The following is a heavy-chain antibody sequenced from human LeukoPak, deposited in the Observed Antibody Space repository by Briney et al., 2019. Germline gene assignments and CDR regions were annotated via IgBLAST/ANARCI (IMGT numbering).Heavy chain of an antibody. V-gene: IGHV3-43*02. D-gene: IGHD1-26*01. Sequence: PGGSLRLSCAASGFTFGDYPMHWIRQTPEQGLERVSLISPDGGRSFQADSVRGRFTISRDNSKNSLYLQMNSLRSEDPALYYCAKDMGGSGRNWASNWFDPWGQGTLVTVSS. CDR1: GFTFGDYP. CDR3: AKDMGGSGRNWASNWFDP. CDR2: ISPDGGRS. J-gene: IGHJ5*02.